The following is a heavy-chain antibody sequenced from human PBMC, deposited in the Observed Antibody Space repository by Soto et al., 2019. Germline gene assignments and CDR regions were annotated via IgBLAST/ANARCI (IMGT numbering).Heavy chain of an antibody. Sequence: GSLRLSCAASGFTFSNFAMSWVRQAPGKGPEWVSGIGNSGDTTYYADSVKGRFSVSRDNSKNTLSLQMNSLAAEGTAVYYCVKLLVGTTGANNLHYWGQGTLVTVSS. J-gene: IGHJ4*02. CDR1: GFTFSNFA. CDR3: VKLLVGTTGANNLHY. CDR2: IGNSGDTT. D-gene: IGHD1-1*01. V-gene: IGHV3-23*01.